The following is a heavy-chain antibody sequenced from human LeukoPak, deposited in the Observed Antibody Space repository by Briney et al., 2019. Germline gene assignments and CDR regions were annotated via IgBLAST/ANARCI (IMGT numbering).Heavy chain of an antibody. Sequence: PSETLSLTCTVSGGSISSSSYYWGWIRQPPGKGLEWIGRIYTSGSTNYNPSLKSRVTMSVDTSKNQFSLKLSSVTAADTAVYYCARGPLRSIGYYFDYWGQGTLVTVSS. CDR3: ARGPLRSIGYYFDY. D-gene: IGHD6-6*01. CDR1: GGSISSSSYY. V-gene: IGHV4-39*07. J-gene: IGHJ4*02. CDR2: IYTSGST.